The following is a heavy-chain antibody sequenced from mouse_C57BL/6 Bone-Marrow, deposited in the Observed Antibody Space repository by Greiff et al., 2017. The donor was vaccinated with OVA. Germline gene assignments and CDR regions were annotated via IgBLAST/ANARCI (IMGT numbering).Heavy chain of an antibody. V-gene: IGHV1-55*01. J-gene: IGHJ2*01. CDR1: GYTFTSYW. CDR2: IYPGSGST. D-gene: IGHD1-1*01. CDR3: ARWYYYGSSLDY. Sequence: QVQLQQPGAELVKPGASVKMSCKASGYTFTSYWITWVKQRPGQGLEWIGDIYPGSGSTNDNEKFKSTATLTVDTSSSTAYMQLSSLTSEDSAVYYCARWYYYGSSLDYWGQGTTLTVSS.